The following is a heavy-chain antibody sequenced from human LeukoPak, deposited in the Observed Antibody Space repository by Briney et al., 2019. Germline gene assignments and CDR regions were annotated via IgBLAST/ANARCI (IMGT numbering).Heavy chain of an antibody. V-gene: IGHV1-24*01. J-gene: IGHJ5*02. CDR1: GHTLTELS. CDR2: FDPEDGET. D-gene: IGHD2-2*01. CDR3: ATGVVVVPAAIRWFDP. Sequence: AASVKVSCKVSGHTLTELSMHWVRQAPGKGLEWMGGFDPEDGETIYAQKFQGRVTMTEDTSTDTAYMELSSLRSEDTAVYYCATGVVVVPAAIRWFDPWGQGTLVTVSS.